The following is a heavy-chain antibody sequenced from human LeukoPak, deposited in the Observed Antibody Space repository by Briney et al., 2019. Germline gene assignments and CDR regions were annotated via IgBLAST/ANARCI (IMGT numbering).Heavy chain of an antibody. Sequence: SGTLSLTCAVSGGSISSSNWWSWVRQPPGKGLEWIGEIYHSGSTNYNPSLKSRVTISVDKSKNQFSLKLSPVTAADTAVYYCARGALVVVAATHYYYMDVWGKGTTVTVSS. V-gene: IGHV4-4*02. CDR2: IYHSGST. D-gene: IGHD2-15*01. CDR3: ARGALVVVAATHYYYMDV. CDR1: GGSISSSNW. J-gene: IGHJ6*03.